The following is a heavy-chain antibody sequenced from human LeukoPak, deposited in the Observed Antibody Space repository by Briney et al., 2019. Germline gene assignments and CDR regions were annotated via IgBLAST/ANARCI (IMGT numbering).Heavy chain of an antibody. D-gene: IGHD3-3*01. CDR3: TRRPKEPGFWSGYVDS. J-gene: IGHJ4*02. V-gene: IGHV4-39*01. CDR2: IFYNGNT. Sequence: PSETLSLTCSVSGAIIKREGFNWDWIRQPPGKGLEYIGSIFYNGNTYYNPSLESRVTISVDTSKNQFSLNMFYVTAADTAVYYCTRRPKEPGFWSGYVDSWGQGTLVTVPS. CDR1: GAIIKREGFN.